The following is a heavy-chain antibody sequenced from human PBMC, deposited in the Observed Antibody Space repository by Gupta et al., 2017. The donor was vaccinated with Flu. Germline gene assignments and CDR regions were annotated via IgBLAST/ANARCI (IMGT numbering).Heavy chain of an antibody. V-gene: IGHV1-69*01. Sequence: QVQLLQSGAEVKKPGSWVKVSCKVSGGTFGTYEISWVRQAPGHGLEWMGFIHDRTNYAQKFLGRVAITADESSSTAYMEMSSLRSEDSAVYYCARVYCGGDCESGIDYWGQGTLVTVSS. CDR3: ARVYCGGDCESGIDY. CDR1: GGTFGTYE. J-gene: IGHJ4*02. CDR2: IHDRT. D-gene: IGHD2-21*02.